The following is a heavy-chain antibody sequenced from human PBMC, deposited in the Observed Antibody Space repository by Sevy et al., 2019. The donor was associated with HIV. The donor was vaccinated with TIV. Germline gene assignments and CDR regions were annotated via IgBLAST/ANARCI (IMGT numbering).Heavy chain of an antibody. V-gene: IGHV3-48*03. CDR1: GFTLRSYE. J-gene: IGHJ6*02. Sequence: GGSLRLSCAVSGFTLRSYEMNWVRQAPGKGLEWVSFISTSGTTIYYADSVKGRFTISRDNSKNTLYLQMNSLRAEDTAVYYCAKDGAYYDFWSGLGNYYYYGMDVWGQGTTVTVSS. D-gene: IGHD3-3*01. CDR2: ISTSGTTI. CDR3: AKDGAYYDFWSGLGNYYYYGMDV.